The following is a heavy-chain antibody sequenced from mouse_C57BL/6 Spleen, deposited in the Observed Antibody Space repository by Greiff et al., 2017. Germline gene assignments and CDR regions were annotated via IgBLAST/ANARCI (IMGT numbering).Heavy chain of an antibody. Sequence: VKLQESGPELVKPGASVKISCKASGYSFTSYYIHWVKQRPGQGLEWIGWIYPGSGNTKYNEKFKGKATLTADTSSSTAYMQLSSLTSEDSAVYYCARFRNPYYAMDYWGQGTSVTVSS. CDR3: ARFRNPYYAMDY. V-gene: IGHV1-66*01. J-gene: IGHJ4*01. D-gene: IGHD2-1*01. CDR2: IYPGSGNT. CDR1: GYSFTSYY.